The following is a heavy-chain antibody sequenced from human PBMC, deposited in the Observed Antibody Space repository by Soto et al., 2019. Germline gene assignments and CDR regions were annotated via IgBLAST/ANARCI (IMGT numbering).Heavy chain of an antibody. CDR1: GFTFSSYE. CDR2: ISSSGSTI. J-gene: IGHJ6*02. CDR3: ARDHKGGYYYYGMDG. V-gene: IGHV3-48*03. Sequence: EVQLVESGGGLVQPGGSLRLSCAASGFTFSSYEMNWVRQAPGKGLEWVSYISSSGSTIYYADSVKGRFTISRDNAKNSLYLQMNSLRAEDTAVYYCARDHKGGYYYYGMDGWGQGTTVTVSS.